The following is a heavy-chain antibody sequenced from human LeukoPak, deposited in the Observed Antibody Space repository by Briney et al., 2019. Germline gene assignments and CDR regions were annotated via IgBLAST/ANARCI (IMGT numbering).Heavy chain of an antibody. CDR2: ISYDGSNK. V-gene: IGHV3-30*18. J-gene: IGHJ6*03. CDR1: GFTFSSYG. CDR3: AKGPGYMDV. Sequence: PGGSLRLSCAAPGFTFSSYGIHWVRQAPGKGLEWVAVISYDGSNKYYADSVKGRFTISRDNSKNTLYLQMNSLRAEDTAVYYCAKGPGYMDVWGKRTTVTVSS.